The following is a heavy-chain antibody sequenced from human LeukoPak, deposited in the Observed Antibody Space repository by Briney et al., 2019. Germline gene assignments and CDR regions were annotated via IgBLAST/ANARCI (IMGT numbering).Heavy chain of an antibody. CDR3: ARLPYCGSTSCPFDY. CDR2: ISYSGST. J-gene: IGHJ4*02. CDR1: GFTFSSYS. V-gene: IGHV4-59*08. D-gene: IGHD2-2*01. Sequence: GSLRLSCAASGFTFSSYSMNWVRQAPGKGLEWIGYISYSGSTNYNPSLKSRVTISVDTSKNQFSLKLGSVTAADTAVYHCARLPYCGSTSCPFDYWGQGTLITVSS.